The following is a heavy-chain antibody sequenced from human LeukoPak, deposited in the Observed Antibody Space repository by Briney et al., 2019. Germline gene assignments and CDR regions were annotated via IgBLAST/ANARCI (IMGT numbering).Heavy chain of an antibody. V-gene: IGHV4-39*01. CDR2: IYYSGST. D-gene: IGHD4-23*01. CDR1: GGSISSSSYY. CDR3: AITVADAFDI. Sequence: PSETLSLTCTVSGGSISSSSYYWGWLRQPPGKGLEWIGSIYYSGSTYYNPSLKSRVTISVDTSKNQFSLKLSSVTAADTAVYYCAITVADAFDIWGQGTMVTVSS. J-gene: IGHJ3*02.